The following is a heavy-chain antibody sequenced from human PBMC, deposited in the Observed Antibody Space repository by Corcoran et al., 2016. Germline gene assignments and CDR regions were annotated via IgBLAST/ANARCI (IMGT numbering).Heavy chain of an antibody. V-gene: IGHV4-34*01. J-gene: IGHJ5*02. D-gene: IGHD5-12*01. CDR2: INHSGST. CDR3: AVEMATRKGWFDP. Sequence: QQQQWGAGLLKPSETLSLTCAVYGGSFSGYYWSWIRQPPGKGLELIGEINHSGSTNYNPSHKSRVTISVDTAKNQFSLKLSSVTAAATAVCYCAVEMATRKGWFDPWGQGTLVTVSS. CDR1: GGSFSGYY.